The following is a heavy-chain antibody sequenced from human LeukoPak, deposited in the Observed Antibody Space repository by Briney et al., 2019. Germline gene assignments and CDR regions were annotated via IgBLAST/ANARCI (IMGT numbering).Heavy chain of an antibody. CDR3: ARYTNYDFWSGSNRYYYYYMDV. CDR2: IYYSGST. V-gene: IGHV4-59*11. Sequence: SETLSLTCTVSGGSISSHYWSWIRQPPGKGLEWIGYIYYSGSTNYNPSPKSRVTISVDTSKNQFSLKLSSVTAADTAVYYCARYTNYDFWSGSNRYYYYYMDVWGKGTTVTVSS. J-gene: IGHJ6*03. CDR1: GGSISSHY. D-gene: IGHD3-3*01.